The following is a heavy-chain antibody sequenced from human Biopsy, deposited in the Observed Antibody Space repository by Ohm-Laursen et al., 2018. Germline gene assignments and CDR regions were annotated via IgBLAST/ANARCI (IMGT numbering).Heavy chain of an antibody. CDR2: INAKTGDT. CDR3: TRGGYYYDSLAYYYWFDP. Sequence: GSAVKVSCKASGFSFTGYYIRWVRQAPGQGLEWMGWINAKTGDTNYAQKFQGRVTMTRDTSISTAYVDLSSLRSDDTAVYYCTRGGYYYDSLAYYYWFDPWGQGTLVTVSS. V-gene: IGHV1-2*02. D-gene: IGHD3-22*01. CDR1: GFSFTGYY. J-gene: IGHJ5*02.